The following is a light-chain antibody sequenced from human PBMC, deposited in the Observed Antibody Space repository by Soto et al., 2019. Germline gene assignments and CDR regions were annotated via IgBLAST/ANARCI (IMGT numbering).Light chain of an antibody. CDR2: GAT. V-gene: IGKV3D-20*02. CDR3: QQHSNWPLT. J-gene: IGKJ4*01. Sequence: EVVLTQSPGTLSLSPGESATLSCRASQNIYTGYLAWYQQKPGQAPSLLISGATDRATGIPDRFTGSGSGTDFTLTISSLEPEDFAVYYCQQHSNWPLTFGGGTKVDIK. CDR1: QNIYTGY.